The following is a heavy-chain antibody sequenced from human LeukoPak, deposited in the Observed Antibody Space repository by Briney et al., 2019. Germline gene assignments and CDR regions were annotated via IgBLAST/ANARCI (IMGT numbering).Heavy chain of an antibody. J-gene: IGHJ3*02. CDR3: AREPLHIVVVTAIRAFDI. CDR1: GGSFSGYY. CDR2: INHSGST. D-gene: IGHD2-21*02. V-gene: IGHV4-34*01. Sequence: NSSETLSLTCAVYGGSFSGYYWRWIRQPPGKGLEWIGEINHSGSTNYNPSLKSRVTISVDTSKNQFSLKLSSVTAADTAVYYCAREPLHIVVVTAIRAFDIWGQGTMVTVSS.